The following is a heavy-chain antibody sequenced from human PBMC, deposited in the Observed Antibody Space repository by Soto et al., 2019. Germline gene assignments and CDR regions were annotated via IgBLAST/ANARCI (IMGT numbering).Heavy chain of an antibody. Sequence: PSETLSLTCTVSGGSISSGGYYWSRIRQHPGKGLEWIGYIYYSGSTYYNPSLKSRVTISVDTSKNQFSLKLSSVTAADTAVYYCARDHQQLVPGGGYYYYGMDVWGQGTTVTVSS. CDR2: IYYSGST. J-gene: IGHJ6*02. V-gene: IGHV4-31*03. CDR3: ARDHQQLVPGGGYYYYGMDV. D-gene: IGHD6-13*01. CDR1: GGSISSGGYY.